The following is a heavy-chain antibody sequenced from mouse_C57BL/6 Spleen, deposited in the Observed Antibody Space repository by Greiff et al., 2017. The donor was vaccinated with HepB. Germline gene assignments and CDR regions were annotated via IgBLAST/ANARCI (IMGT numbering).Heavy chain of an antibody. CDR3: ARAYYCSSYWYFDV. V-gene: IGHV5-15*01. J-gene: IGHJ1*03. D-gene: IGHD1-1*01. Sequence: EVQLVESGGGLVQPGGSLKLSCAASGFTFSDYGMAWVRQAPRKGPEWVAFISNLAYSIYYADTVTGRFTISRENAKNTLYLEMSSLRSEDTAMYYCARAYYCSSYWYFDVWGTGTTVTVSS. CDR1: GFTFSDYG. CDR2: ISNLAYSI.